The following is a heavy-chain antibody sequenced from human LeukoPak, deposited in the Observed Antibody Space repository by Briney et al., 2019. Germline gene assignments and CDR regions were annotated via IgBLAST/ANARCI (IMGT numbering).Heavy chain of an antibody. CDR1: GFNLGFYW. CDR2: MKQDGSEK. CDR3: ASASGSGWSY. V-gene: IGHV3-7*01. Sequence: GGSLRLSCAASGFNLGFYWMSWVRQAPGKGLEWVANMKQDGSEKYYVDSVKGRFTISRDNAKNSLYLQMNSLRAEDTAVYYCASASGSGWSYWGQGTLVTVSS. J-gene: IGHJ4*02. D-gene: IGHD6-19*01.